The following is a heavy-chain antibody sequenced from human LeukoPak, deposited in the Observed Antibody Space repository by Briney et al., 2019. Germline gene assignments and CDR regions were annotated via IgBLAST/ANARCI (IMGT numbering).Heavy chain of an antibody. CDR3: ARADYGDRRYYFDC. Sequence: SETLSLTCTVSGGSISSYYWSWIRQPPGKGLEWIGYIYYSGSTNYNPSLKSRVTISVDTSKNQFSLKLSSVTAADTAVYYCARADYGDRRYYFDCWGQGTLVTVSS. D-gene: IGHD4-17*01. CDR2: IYYSGST. V-gene: IGHV4-59*01. J-gene: IGHJ4*02. CDR1: GGSISSYY.